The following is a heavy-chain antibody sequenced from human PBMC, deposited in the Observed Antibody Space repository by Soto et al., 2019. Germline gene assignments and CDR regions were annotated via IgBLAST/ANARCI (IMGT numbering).Heavy chain of an antibody. CDR2: IYYSGST. D-gene: IGHD4-17*01. CDR1: GGSISSSSYY. CDR3: ARRINDYGDFRVLYSYGMDV. J-gene: IGHJ6*02. V-gene: IGHV4-39*01. Sequence: PSATLSLTCTVSGGSISSSSYYWGWIRQPPGKGLEWIGSIYYSGSTYYNPSLKSRVTISVDTSKNQFSLKLSSVTAADTAVYYCARRINDYGDFRVLYSYGMDVWGQGTTVTVSS.